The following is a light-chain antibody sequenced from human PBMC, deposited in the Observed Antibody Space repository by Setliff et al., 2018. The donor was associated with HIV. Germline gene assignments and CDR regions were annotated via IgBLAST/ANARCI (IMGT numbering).Light chain of an antibody. Sequence: SSNIGSNYVSWYQQLPGTAPKLLIYRNNQRPSGVPDRFSGSKSGTSASLAISGLRSEDEADYYCAVGDDSLSDSYVVFGGGTQLTVL. CDR1: SSNIGSNY. V-gene: IGLV1-47*01. J-gene: IGLJ2*01. CDR3: AVGDDSLSDSYVV. CDR2: RNN.